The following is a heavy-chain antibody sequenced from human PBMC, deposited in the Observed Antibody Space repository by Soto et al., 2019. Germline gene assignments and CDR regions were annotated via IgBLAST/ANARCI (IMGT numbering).Heavy chain of an antibody. CDR3: ASDYGDLRKLYAFDI. V-gene: IGHV3-33*01. D-gene: IGHD4-17*01. J-gene: IGHJ3*02. Sequence: GGSLRLSCAASGFTFSSYGMHWVRQAPGKGLEWVAVIWYDGSNKYYADSVKGRFTISRDNSKNTLYLQMNSLRAEDTAVYYCASDYGDLRKLYAFDIWGQGTMVTVSS. CDR1: GFTFSSYG. CDR2: IWYDGSNK.